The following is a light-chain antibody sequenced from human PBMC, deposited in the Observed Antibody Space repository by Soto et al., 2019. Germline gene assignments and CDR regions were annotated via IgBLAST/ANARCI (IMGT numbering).Light chain of an antibody. V-gene: IGLV2-14*01. CDR3: SSYSISTAYL. Sequence: QSVLSHPASVSWSPGHSITISCTRTSSDVGGYDYVSWYQLHPGKAPKLMVFEVSNRPSGVSYRFSGSKSGNTASLTISGLQAEDEADYFCSSYSISTAYLFGTGTKVTVL. CDR1: SSDVGGYDY. CDR2: EVS. J-gene: IGLJ1*01.